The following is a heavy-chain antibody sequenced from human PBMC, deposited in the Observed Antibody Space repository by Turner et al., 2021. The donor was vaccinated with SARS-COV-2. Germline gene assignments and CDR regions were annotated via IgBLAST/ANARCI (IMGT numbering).Heavy chain of an antibody. V-gene: IGHV1-2*02. CDR1: VYTFTGYC. Sequence: QAHLVQSGAEVKKPGASVRLSHKSSVYTFTGYCMHWVRQAPGQGRDRMGWVSTNSGGKNYAKKFQSRVTTTSETSMSTANMEGGRLRSDDTAGYDCARDRFGGVTHLENGMDVWGQGTTVTVSS. CDR2: VSTNSGGK. CDR3: ARDRFGGVTHLENGMDV. D-gene: IGHD3-16*01. J-gene: IGHJ6*02.